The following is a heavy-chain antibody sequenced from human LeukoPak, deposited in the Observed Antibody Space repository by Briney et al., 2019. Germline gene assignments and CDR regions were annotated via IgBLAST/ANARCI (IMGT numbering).Heavy chain of an antibody. D-gene: IGHD3-3*01. CDR3: ARVLLSNYDFWSGYSNWFDP. J-gene: IGHJ5*02. Sequence: SETLSLTCAVYGGSFSDYFWSWIRQPPGKGLEWIGEMDHSGRANYNPSLKSRVTISLDMAKNQFSLKLSSVTAADTAVYYCARVLLSNYDFWSGYSNWFDPWGQGTLVTVSS. CDR2: MDHSGRA. V-gene: IGHV4-34*01. CDR1: GGSFSDYF.